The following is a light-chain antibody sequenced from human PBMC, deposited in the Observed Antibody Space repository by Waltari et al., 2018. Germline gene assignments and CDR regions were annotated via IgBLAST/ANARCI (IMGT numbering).Light chain of an antibody. Sequence: EIVMTQSPATLSVSPGERATLSCRASQSISRNLAWYHQKPGQAPRLLISGASTRATGIPARFSGSGSGTEFTLTISSLQSEDFAVYYCQQYNNWPPDLTFGGGTKVEI. J-gene: IGKJ4*01. CDR3: QQYNNWPPDLT. V-gene: IGKV3-15*01. CDR2: GAS. CDR1: QSISRN.